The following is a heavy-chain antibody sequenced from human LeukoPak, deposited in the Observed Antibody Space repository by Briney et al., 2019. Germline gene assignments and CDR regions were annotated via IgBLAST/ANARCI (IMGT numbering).Heavy chain of an antibody. CDR1: GFTFSTYW. Sequence: GGSLRLSCAASGFTFSTYWMHWVRQAPGKGLVWVSRINSDGSDTAYADSVKGRFTISRDNTKNTLYLQMNSLRADDTAVYYCGRGPSGYSYFEYWGQGTLVTVSS. J-gene: IGHJ4*02. CDR2: INSDGSDT. V-gene: IGHV3-74*01. CDR3: GRGPSGYSYFEY. D-gene: IGHD5-18*01.